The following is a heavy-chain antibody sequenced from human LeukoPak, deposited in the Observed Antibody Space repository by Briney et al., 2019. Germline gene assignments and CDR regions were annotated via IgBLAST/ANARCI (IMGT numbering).Heavy chain of an antibody. V-gene: IGHV3-11*03. CDR1: GFTFSDYY. CDR3: ARIVVVPAASDY. D-gene: IGHD2-2*01. Sequence: GGSLRLSCAASGFTFSDYYMSWIRQAPGKGLEWVSYISSSSSYTNCADSVKGRFTISRDNAKNSLYLQMNSLRAEDTAVYYCARIVVVPAASDYWGQGTLVTVSS. J-gene: IGHJ4*02. CDR2: ISSSSSYT.